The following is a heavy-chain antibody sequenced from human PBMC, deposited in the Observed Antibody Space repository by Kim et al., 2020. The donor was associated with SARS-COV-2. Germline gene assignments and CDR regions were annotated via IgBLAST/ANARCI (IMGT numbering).Heavy chain of an antibody. CDR3: ARERGVTYNWNHEADY. CDR1: GGSISSGGYY. CDR2: IYYSGST. D-gene: IGHD1-20*01. Sequence: SETLSLTCTVSGGSISSGGYYWSWIRQHPGKGLEWIGYIYYSGSTYYNPSLKSRVTISVDTSKNQFSLKLSSVTAADTAVYYCARERGVTYNWNHEADYWGQGTLVTVSS. J-gene: IGHJ4*02. V-gene: IGHV4-31*03.